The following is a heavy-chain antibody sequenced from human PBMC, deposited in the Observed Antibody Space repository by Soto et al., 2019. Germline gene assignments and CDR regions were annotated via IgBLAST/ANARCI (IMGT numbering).Heavy chain of an antibody. CDR3: ARDSGIDSSGYYPFDY. CDR1: GYIFLSYG. V-gene: IGHV1-18*01. J-gene: IGHJ4*02. Sequence: QVQLVQSGAEVKKPGASVKVSCKASGYIFLSYGISWVRQAPGQGLEWMGWISAYNGNTKYAQKVQGRVTMTTATSSTIAYMELRSLRSDDTAVYYCARDSGIDSSGYYPFDYWGQGTLVTVSS. D-gene: IGHD3-22*01. CDR2: ISAYNGNT.